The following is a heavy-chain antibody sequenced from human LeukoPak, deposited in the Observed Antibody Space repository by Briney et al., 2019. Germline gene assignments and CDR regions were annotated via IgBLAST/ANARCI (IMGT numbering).Heavy chain of an antibody. CDR2: ISSSSSYI. CDR3: ARAPYCSGGGCYAPGFYYFDS. V-gene: IGHV3-21*04. J-gene: IGHJ4*02. D-gene: IGHD2-15*01. Sequence: GGSLRLSCAASGFTFSSYSMNWVRQAPGKGLEWVSSISSSSSYIYYADSVKGRFTISRDNAKNSLYLQMNSLRADDTAVYYCARAPYCSGGGCYAPGFYYFDSWGQGTLVTVSS. CDR1: GFTFSSYS.